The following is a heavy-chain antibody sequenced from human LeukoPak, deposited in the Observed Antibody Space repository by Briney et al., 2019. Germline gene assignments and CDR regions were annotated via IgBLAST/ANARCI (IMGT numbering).Heavy chain of an antibody. Sequence: SVKVSCKASGGTFSSYAISWVRQAPGQGLEWMGGIIPIFGTANYAQKFQGRVTITADESTSTAYMELSSLRSDDTAVYYCARVPVFYYDSSGYPSYYYYGMDVWGQGTTVTVSS. D-gene: IGHD3-22*01. CDR3: ARVPVFYYDSSGYPSYYYYGMDV. V-gene: IGHV1-69*13. J-gene: IGHJ6*02. CDR2: IIPIFGTA. CDR1: GGTFSSYA.